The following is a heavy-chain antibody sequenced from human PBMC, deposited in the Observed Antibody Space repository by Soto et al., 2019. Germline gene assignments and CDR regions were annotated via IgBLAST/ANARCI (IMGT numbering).Heavy chain of an antibody. CDR2: INRSGRT. CDR3: ARAGPAGWGAIQP. J-gene: IGHJ4*02. V-gene: IGHV4-34*01. D-gene: IGHD1-26*01. CDR1: GGSFSSYY. Sequence: QVQLPQWGAGLLEPSETLSLTCAVYGGSFSSYYWSWIRQTPGKGLEWIGEINRSGRTNYNPSLKGRMTTSVDPSKNQFSLKVNSVTAADTAVYYCARAGPAGWGAIQPWGQGSLVTVSS.